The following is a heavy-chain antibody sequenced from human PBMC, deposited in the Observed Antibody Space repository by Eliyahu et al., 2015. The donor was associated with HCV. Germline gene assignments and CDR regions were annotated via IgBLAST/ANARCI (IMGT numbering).Heavy chain of an antibody. Sequence: QVQLVQSGAEVKKPGSSVKVSCKASGGTFSSYAISWVRQAPGQGLEWMGGIIPIFGTANYAQKFQGRVTITADKSTSTAYMELSSLRSEDTAVYYCARGADYDFWKSYYWDYFDYWGQGTLVTVSS. V-gene: IGHV1-69*06. CDR3: ARGADYDFWKSYYWDYFDY. CDR2: IIPIFGTA. J-gene: IGHJ4*02. CDR1: GGTFSSYA. D-gene: IGHD3-3*01.